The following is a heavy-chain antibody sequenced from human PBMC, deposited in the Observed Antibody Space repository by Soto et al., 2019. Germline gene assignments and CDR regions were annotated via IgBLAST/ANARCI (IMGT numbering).Heavy chain of an antibody. CDR3: ARDQHYYGSGSHATN. CDR2: ISSSSSTI. J-gene: IGHJ4*02. V-gene: IGHV3-48*01. CDR1: GFTFSIYS. Sequence: GGSLRLSCAASGFTFSIYSMDWVCQAPGKGLEWVSYISSSSSTIYYADSVKGRFTISRDNAKNSLYLQMNSLRAEDTAVYYCARDQHYYGSGSHATNWGQGTLVTVSS. D-gene: IGHD3-10*01.